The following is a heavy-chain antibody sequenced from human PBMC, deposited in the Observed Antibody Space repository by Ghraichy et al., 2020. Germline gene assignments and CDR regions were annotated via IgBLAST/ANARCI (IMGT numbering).Heavy chain of an antibody. Sequence: GESLNISCAASGFTFSSDSMNWVRQAPGKGLECISYISSSSSTIYYADSVKGRFTISRDNAKNLLYLQMNSLRDEDTAVYYCARVGLVDSGDCWGQGTLVTVSS. V-gene: IGHV3-48*02. J-gene: IGHJ4*02. CDR2: ISSSSSTI. D-gene: IGHD1-26*01. CDR1: GFTFSSDS. CDR3: ARVGLVDSGDC.